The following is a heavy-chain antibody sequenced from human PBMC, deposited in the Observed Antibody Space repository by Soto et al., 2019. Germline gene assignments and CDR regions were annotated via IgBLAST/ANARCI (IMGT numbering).Heavy chain of an antibody. CDR3: TREIPYFDS. CDR2: IRSKDYGGTT. Sequence: GGSLRLSCATSGFTFTYFSISWVRQAPGRGLEWVGFIRSKDYGGTTEYAASVKGRFAISRDDSTGVAYLQMNSLKNEDTAVYYCTREIPYFDSWGQGTLVTVSS. V-gene: IGHV3-49*02. J-gene: IGHJ4*02. CDR1: GFTFTYFS.